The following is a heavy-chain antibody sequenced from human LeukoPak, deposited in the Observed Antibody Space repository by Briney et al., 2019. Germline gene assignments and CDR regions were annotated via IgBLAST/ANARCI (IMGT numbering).Heavy chain of an antibody. CDR1: GGTFSSYA. J-gene: IGHJ3*02. V-gene: IGHV1-69*05. D-gene: IGHD4-23*01. CDR3: ARAMTTVVMFENDAFDI. CDR2: IIPIFGTA. Sequence: SVKVSCKASGGTFSSYAISWVRQAPGQGLEWMGGIIPIFGTANYAQKFQGRVTITTDESTSTAYMELSSLRSEDTAVYYCARAMTTVVMFENDAFDIWGQGTMVTVSS.